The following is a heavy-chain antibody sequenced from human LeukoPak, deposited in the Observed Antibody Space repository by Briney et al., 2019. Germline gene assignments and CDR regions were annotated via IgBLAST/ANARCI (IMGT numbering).Heavy chain of an antibody. Sequence: PSETLSLNCTVSGGSISSYYWSWLRQPPGKGLEWIGYIYYSGSTNYNPSLKSRVTISVDTSKNQFSLKLSSVTAADTAVYYCARHSGSGSSPQDYWGQGTPVTVSS. CDR3: ARHSGSGSSPQDY. CDR2: IYYSGST. V-gene: IGHV4-59*08. CDR1: GGSISSYY. D-gene: IGHD3-10*01. J-gene: IGHJ4*02.